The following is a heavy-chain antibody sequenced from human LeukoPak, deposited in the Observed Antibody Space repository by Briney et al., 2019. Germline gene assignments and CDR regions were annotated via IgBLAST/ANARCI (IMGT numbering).Heavy chain of an antibody. J-gene: IGHJ4*02. CDR1: GFTFSDYD. CDR2: ISSSSTYT. V-gene: IGHV3-11*05. CDR3: ARERIYSSGWYLIDY. Sequence: GGSLRLSCAVSGFTFSDYDMTWIRQAPGKGLEWVSYISSSSTYTNYADSVKGRFTISRDNAKNSLYLQMNSLRAEDTAVYYCARERIYSSGWYLIDYWGQGTLVTVSS. D-gene: IGHD6-19*01.